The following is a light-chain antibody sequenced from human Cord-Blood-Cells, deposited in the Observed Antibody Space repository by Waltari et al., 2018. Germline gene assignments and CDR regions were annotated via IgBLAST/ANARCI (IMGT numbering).Light chain of an antibody. J-gene: IGKJ1*01. V-gene: IGKV3-15*01. CDR3: QQYNNGPRT. CDR2: GAS. Sequence: EIVMTQSPATLSVSPGERATLSDRASQSVSSNLAWDQQKPGQAPRLRIYGASTSATGIPARFSGSGSGTEFTLTISSLQSEDFAVYDCQQYNNGPRTFGQGTKVEIK. CDR1: QSVSSN.